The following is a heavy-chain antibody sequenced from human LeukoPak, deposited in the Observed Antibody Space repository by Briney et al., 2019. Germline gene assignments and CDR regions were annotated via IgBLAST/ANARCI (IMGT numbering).Heavy chain of an antibody. Sequence: SGPGLVKPSQTLSLTCAISGDSVSSNSVAWIWIRQSPSRGLEWLGRTYYRSKWYNEYAVSVKSRITINPDTSKNQFSLQLNSVTPEDTAVYYCARDRPSGSYFGDAFDIWGQGTMVTVSS. V-gene: IGHV6-1*01. J-gene: IGHJ3*02. D-gene: IGHD1-26*01. CDR3: ARDRPSGSYFGDAFDI. CDR1: GDSVSSNSVA. CDR2: TYYRSKWYN.